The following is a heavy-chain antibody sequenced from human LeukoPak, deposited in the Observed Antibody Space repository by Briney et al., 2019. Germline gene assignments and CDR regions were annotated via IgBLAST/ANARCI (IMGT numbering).Heavy chain of an antibody. CDR1: GYSISSGYY. Sequence: KSSETLSLTCTVSGYSISSGYYWGWIRQPPGKGLEWIGSIYHSGSTYYNPSLKSRVTISVDTSKNQFSLKLSSVTAADTAVYYCARPTRPAYYYYMDVWGKGTTVTVSS. CDR2: IYHSGST. D-gene: IGHD6-6*01. J-gene: IGHJ6*03. V-gene: IGHV4-38-2*02. CDR3: ARPTRPAYYYYMDV.